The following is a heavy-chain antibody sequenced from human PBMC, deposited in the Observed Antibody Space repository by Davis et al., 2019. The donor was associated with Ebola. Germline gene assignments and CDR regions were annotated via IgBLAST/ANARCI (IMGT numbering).Heavy chain of an antibody. Sequence: MPSETLSLTCAVSGGSISSSNWWSWVRQPPGKGLEWIGEIYHSGSTNYNPSLKSRVTISVDTSKNQFSLKLGSVTAADTAVYYCARARSGWDEIDAFDIWGQGTMVTVSS. V-gene: IGHV4-4*02. D-gene: IGHD6-19*01. CDR3: ARARSGWDEIDAFDI. CDR2: IYHSGST. J-gene: IGHJ3*02. CDR1: GGSISSSNW.